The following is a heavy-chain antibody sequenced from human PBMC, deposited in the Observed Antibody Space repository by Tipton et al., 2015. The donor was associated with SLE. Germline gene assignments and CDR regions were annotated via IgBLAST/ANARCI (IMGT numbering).Heavy chain of an antibody. V-gene: IGHV4-34*01. CDR1: GGSFSGYY. CDR2: INHSGST. J-gene: IGHJ4*02. D-gene: IGHD3-9*01. Sequence: TLSLTCAVYGGSFSGYYWSWIRQPPGKGLEWIGEINHSGSTNYNPSLKSRVTISVDTSKNQFSLKLSSVTAAGTAVYYCAKGVRYSPPDYWGQGTLVTVSS. CDR3: AKGVRYSPPDY.